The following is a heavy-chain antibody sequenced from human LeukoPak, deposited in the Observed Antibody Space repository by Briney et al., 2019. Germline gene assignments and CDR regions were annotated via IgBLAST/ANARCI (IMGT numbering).Heavy chain of an antibody. CDR1: GYSFTSYW. J-gene: IGHJ5*02. CDR3: ARTYDSSGYGLGWFDP. V-gene: IGHV5-51*01. CDR2: IYPGDSDT. Sequence: GESLKISCKGSGYSFTSYWIGWVRQMPGKGLEWMGIIYPGDSDTRYSPSFQGQVTISADKSISTAYLQWSSLKASDTAMYHCARTYDSSGYGLGWFDPWGQGTLVTVSS. D-gene: IGHD3-22*01.